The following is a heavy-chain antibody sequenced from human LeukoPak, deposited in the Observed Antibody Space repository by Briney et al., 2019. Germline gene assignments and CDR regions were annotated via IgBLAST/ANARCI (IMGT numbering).Heavy chain of an antibody. D-gene: IGHD3-3*01. CDR2: IYHGGST. CDR1: GGSISSGGYS. Sequence: SETLSLTCAVSGGSISSGGYSWSWIRQPPGKGLEWIGYIYHGGSTYYNPSLKSRVTISVDRSKNQFSLKLSSVTAADTAVYYCQSRYLEWLLEYWGQGTLVTVSS. CDR3: QSRYLEWLLEY. V-gene: IGHV4-30-2*01. J-gene: IGHJ4*02.